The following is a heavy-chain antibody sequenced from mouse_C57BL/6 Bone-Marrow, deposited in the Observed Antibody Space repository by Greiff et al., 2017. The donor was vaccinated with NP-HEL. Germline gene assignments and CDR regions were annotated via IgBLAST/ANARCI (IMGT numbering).Heavy chain of an antibody. CDR2: IDPEDGET. D-gene: IGHD1-1*01. Sequence: DVKLVESGAELVKPGASVKLSCTASGFNIKDYYMHWVKQRTEQGLEWIGRIDPEDGETKYAPKFQGKATITADTSSNTAYLQLSSLTSEDTAVYYCARDTTVVVHWYFDVWGTGTTVTVSS. CDR1: GFNIKDYY. V-gene: IGHV14-2*01. J-gene: IGHJ1*03. CDR3: ARDTTVVVHWYFDV.